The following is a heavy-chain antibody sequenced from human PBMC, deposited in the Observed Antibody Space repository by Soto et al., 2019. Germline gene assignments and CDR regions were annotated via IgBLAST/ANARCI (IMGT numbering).Heavy chain of an antibody. D-gene: IGHD2-8*02. CDR3: AKATATGGGAFDF. V-gene: IGHV3-23*01. CDR1: GFTFSSYA. CDR2: ISGSGSTI. Sequence: QPGGSLRLSCAASGFTFSSYAVSWVRQAPGKGPEWISSISGSGSTIYYADSVKGRFTISRDNSKNTLYLQMSSLRAEDTAVYYCAKATATGGGAFDFCGQGTMVTVSS. J-gene: IGHJ3*01.